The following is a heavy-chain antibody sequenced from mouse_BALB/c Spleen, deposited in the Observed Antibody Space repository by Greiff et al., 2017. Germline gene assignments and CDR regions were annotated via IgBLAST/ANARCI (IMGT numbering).Heavy chain of an antibody. CDR3: ARAYDGYYESAMDY. CDR1: GYSITSGYY. J-gene: IGHJ4*01. CDR2: ISYDGSN. Sequence: EVKLMESGPGLVKPSQSLSLTCSVTGYSITSGYYWNWIRQFPGNKLEWMGYISYDGSNNYNPSLKNRISITRDTSKNQFFLKLNSVTTEDTATYYCARAYDGYYESAMDYWGQGTSVTVSS. V-gene: IGHV3-6*02. D-gene: IGHD2-3*01.